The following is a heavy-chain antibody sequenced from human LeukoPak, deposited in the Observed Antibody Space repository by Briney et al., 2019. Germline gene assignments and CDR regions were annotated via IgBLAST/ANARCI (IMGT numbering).Heavy chain of an antibody. J-gene: IGHJ4*02. CDR2: ITSGVGIT. Sequence: PGGSLRLSCAASGFTFSNFGMNWVRQAPGKGLEWVSIITSGVGITYYADSVKGRFTTSRDNSRNTLYLQMNSLRAEDTAVYYCAKGDYYGLDYWGQGTLVTVSS. D-gene: IGHD3-10*01. CDR1: GFTFSNFG. V-gene: IGHV3-23*01. CDR3: AKGDYYGLDY.